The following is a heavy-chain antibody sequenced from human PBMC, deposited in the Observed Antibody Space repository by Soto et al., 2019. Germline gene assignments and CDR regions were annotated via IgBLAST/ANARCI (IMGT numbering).Heavy chain of an antibody. J-gene: IGHJ4*02. CDR3: AKRPRALLTFDY. CDR1: GFIFSNYV. Sequence: EVQLVDSGGGLVQPGGSLRLSCAASGFIFSNYVMSWVRQAPGKGLEWVSSISDSGGTSYYADSVKGRFTISRDNSKNTPYPQRNSLRAEDTAIYYCAKRPRALLTFDYWGQGTLVTVSS. CDR2: ISDSGGTS. D-gene: IGHD1-26*01. V-gene: IGHV3-23*04.